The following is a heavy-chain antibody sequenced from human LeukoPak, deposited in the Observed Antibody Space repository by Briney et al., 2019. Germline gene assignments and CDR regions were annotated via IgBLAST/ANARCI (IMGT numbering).Heavy chain of an antibody. CDR3: AKASGRDILTGYSESFDY. V-gene: IGHV3-21*01. D-gene: IGHD3-9*01. CDR1: GLTFSSYS. Sequence: GGSLRLSCAASGLTFSSYSMNWVRQAPGKGLEWVSSISSSSSYIYYADSVKGRFTISRDNAKNSLYLQMNSLRAEDTAVYDCAKASGRDILTGYSESFDYWGQGTLVTVSS. CDR2: ISSSSSYI. J-gene: IGHJ4*02.